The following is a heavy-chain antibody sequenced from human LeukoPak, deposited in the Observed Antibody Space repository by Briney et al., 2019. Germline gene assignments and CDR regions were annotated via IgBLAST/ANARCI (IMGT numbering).Heavy chain of an antibody. D-gene: IGHD4-17*01. CDR3: ARMYDYGDEGGY. V-gene: IGHV3-23*01. J-gene: IGHJ4*02. CDR2: ISGSGGST. Sequence: GGSLRLSCAASGFTFSSYAMSWVRQAPGKGLEWVSAISGSGGSTYYADSVKGRFTISRDNSKNTLYLQMNSLRAEDTAVYYCARMYDYGDEGGYWGQGTLVTVSS. CDR1: GFTFSSYA.